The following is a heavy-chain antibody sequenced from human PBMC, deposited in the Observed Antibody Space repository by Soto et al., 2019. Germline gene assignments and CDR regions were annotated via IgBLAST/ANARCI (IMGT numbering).Heavy chain of an antibody. CDR1: GFTFSPYW. V-gene: IGHV3-7*03. J-gene: IGHJ4*01. Sequence: EVQLVESGGDLVQPGGSLRLSCVASGFTFSPYWMSWVRQAPGRGLQWVATINNDGSENYYAYSVKGRFTISRDNARASLYLQLTSLRAEDSAIYYCARGSNQDYWGHVTLVAVSS. D-gene: IGHD2-8*01. CDR3: ARGSNQDY. CDR2: INNDGSEN.